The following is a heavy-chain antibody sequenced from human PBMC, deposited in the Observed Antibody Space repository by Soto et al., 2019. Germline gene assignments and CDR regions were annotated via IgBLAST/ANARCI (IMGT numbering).Heavy chain of an antibody. J-gene: IGHJ3*01. Sequence: QVQLVESGGGVVQPGRSLRLSCAASGFTFSSYGMHGVRQAPGKGLEWVAVISYDGSNKYYADSVKGRFTISRDNSKKTLYLQMNSLRAEETAGYYCAKGVVPAASPGAFDLWGQGTMVTVSS. D-gene: IGHD2-2*01. CDR1: GFTFSSYG. V-gene: IGHV3-30*18. CDR3: AKGVVPAASPGAFDL. CDR2: ISYDGSNK.